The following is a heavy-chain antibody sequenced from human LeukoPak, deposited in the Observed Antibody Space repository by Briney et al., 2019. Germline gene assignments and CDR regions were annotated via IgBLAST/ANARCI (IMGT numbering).Heavy chain of an antibody. Sequence: PGGSLRLSCAASGFTFSAYSMSWVRQAPGKGLEWVSAIRGSGGDTYYADSVKGRFTISRDNSKDTLSLQMNSLRPEDTAVYYCAKDRSTYNVLTGYQDYWGQGTLVTVSS. CDR1: GFTFSAYS. D-gene: IGHD3-9*01. CDR2: IRGSGGDT. J-gene: IGHJ4*02. V-gene: IGHV3-23*01. CDR3: AKDRSTYNVLTGYQDY.